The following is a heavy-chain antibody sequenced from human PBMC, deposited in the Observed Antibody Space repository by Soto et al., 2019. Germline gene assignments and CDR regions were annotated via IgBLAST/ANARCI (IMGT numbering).Heavy chain of an antibody. CDR2: NNPNSGGT. Sequence: QVQLVQSGAEVKKPGASVKVSCKASGYTFTGYYMHWVRQAPGQGLEWMGWNNPNSGGTNYAQKFQGGVTMTRDTSISTAYMEVSRLRSDDTAVYYCARVKIATRRGGNNYYYMDVWGKGTTVTVSS. CDR3: ARVKIATRRGGNNYYYMDV. D-gene: IGHD6-6*01. J-gene: IGHJ6*03. V-gene: IGHV1-2*02. CDR1: GYTFTGYY.